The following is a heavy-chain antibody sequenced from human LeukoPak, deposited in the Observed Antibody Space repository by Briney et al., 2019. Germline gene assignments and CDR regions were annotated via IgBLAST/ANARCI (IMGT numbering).Heavy chain of an antibody. D-gene: IGHD1-26*01. CDR2: TSSEGRDK. V-gene: IGHV3-30-3*02. Sequence: GGSLRLSCTASGFIFSNYPMHWVRQAPGKGLEWVAVTSSEGRDKFYADSVKGRFTISRDNSKNTLYLQMNSLRAEDTALYFCAKKAQYNGNYPLDYWGQGTLVTVSS. CDR3: AKKAQYNGNYPLDY. CDR1: GFIFSNYP. J-gene: IGHJ4*02.